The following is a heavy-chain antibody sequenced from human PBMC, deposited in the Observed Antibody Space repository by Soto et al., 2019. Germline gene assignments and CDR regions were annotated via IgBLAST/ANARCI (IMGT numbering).Heavy chain of an antibody. CDR2: IWYDGTNK. CDR1: GFTFSSYT. V-gene: IGHV3-33*01. D-gene: IGHD3-9*01. CDR3: ARSMSTGTNPYFDY. J-gene: IGHJ4*02. Sequence: QVQLVESGGGVVQPGRSLRLSCAASGFTFSSYTIHWVRQAPGKWLEWVAVIWYDGTNKYYAESVKGRFTISRDNSKNTLYLQMNSLRAEDTAVYYCARSMSTGTNPYFDYRGQGTLVTVSS.